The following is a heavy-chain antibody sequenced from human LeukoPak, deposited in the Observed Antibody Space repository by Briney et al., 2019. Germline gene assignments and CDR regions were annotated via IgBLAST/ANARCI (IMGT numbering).Heavy chain of an antibody. CDR2: ISGSSGLT. CDR3: ARAPHYSNYGPYYYGMDV. J-gene: IGHJ6*02. V-gene: IGHV3-23*01. CDR1: GFTFSNYA. Sequence: GGSLRLSCAASGFTFSNYAMSWVRQAPGRGLEWVSAISGSSGLTYYADSVKGRFTISRDNSKNTLFLQMNSLRAEDTAVYYCARAPHYSNYGPYYYGMDVWGQGTTVTVSS. D-gene: IGHD4-11*01.